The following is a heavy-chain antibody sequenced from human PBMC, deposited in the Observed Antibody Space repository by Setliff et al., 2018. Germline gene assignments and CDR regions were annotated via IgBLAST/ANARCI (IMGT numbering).Heavy chain of an antibody. J-gene: IGHJ4*02. CDR2: INRRGST. CDR1: GASVNSGYDN. Sequence: SETLSLTCTVSGASVNSGYDNWNWLRQPAGKGLEWIGHINRRGSTNFTPSLKSRVTISLDTSKNQFSLNLTSVTAADTAVYYCARTGTYRYFDYWGQGALVTVSS. D-gene: IGHD1-1*01. CDR3: ARTGTYRYFDY. V-gene: IGHV4-61*09.